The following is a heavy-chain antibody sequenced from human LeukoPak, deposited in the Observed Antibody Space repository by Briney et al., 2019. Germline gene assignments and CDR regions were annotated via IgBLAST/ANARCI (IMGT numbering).Heavy chain of an antibody. V-gene: IGHV3-23*01. CDR3: ARDQRDTPYGMDV. CDR1: GFTFSNYG. D-gene: IGHD5-18*01. CDR2: IRGGDYTT. J-gene: IGHJ6*02. Sequence: GGSLRLSCAASGFTFSNYGMTWVRQAPGKGLEWVSYIRGGDYTTYYADSVKGRFTISRDNSKNTLYLQMNSLRAEDTAVYYCARDQRDTPYGMDVWGQGTTVTVSS.